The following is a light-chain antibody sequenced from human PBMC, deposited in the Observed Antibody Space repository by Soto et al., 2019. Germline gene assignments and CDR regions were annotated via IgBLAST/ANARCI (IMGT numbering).Light chain of an antibody. Sequence: EIVLTQSPATLSLSPGERATLSCRASQSVSSYLAWYQQKPCQAPRLLIYDASNKATSIPAMFSSSGSRTDIPLTISSLAPEYFAVYCCQQHSNWPPITFGQGTRLEIK. J-gene: IGKJ5*01. CDR1: QSVSSY. CDR3: QQHSNWPPIT. CDR2: DAS. V-gene: IGKV3-11*01.